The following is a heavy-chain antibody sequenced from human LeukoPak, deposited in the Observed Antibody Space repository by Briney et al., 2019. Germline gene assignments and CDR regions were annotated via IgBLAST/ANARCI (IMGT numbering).Heavy chain of an antibody. CDR2: ISGSGGNT. D-gene: IGHD5-12*01. J-gene: IGHJ4*02. CDR1: GFTFSSHA. V-gene: IGHV3-23*01. CDR3: AKSRWNKGYDSDFDY. Sequence: PGESLRLPCAASGFTFSSHAMSWVRQAPGKGLEWVSVISGSGGNTYYADSVKGRFTISRDNSKDTLYLQMNSLSVEDTAVYYCAKSRWNKGYDSDFDYWGQGPLVTVSS.